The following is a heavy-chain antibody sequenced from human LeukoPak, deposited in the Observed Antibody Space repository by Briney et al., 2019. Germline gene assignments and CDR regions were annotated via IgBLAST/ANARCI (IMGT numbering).Heavy chain of an antibody. D-gene: IGHD6-13*01. J-gene: IGHJ4*02. Sequence: PSETLSLTCAVYGGSFSGYYWSWIRQPPGKGLEWIGEINHSGSTNYNPSLKSRVTISVDTSKNQFSLKLSSVTAADTAVYYCARAAGYSSSWYRDYFDYWGQGTLVTVPS. CDR2: INHSGST. V-gene: IGHV4-34*01. CDR3: ARAAGYSSSWYRDYFDY. CDR1: GGSFSGYY.